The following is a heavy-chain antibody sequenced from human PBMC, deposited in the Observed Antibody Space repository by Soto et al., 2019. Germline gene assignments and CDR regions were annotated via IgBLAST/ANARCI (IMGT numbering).Heavy chain of an antibody. J-gene: IGHJ4*02. Sequence: QVQLQESGPGLVKPSETLSLTCTVSGGSISSYYWSWIRQPPGKGLEWIGYIYYSGSTNYNPSLKSRVTISVDTSKNQFSLKLSSVTAADTAVYYCARDSLRGTDWGQGTLVTVSS. CDR3: ARDSLRGTD. CDR2: IYYSGST. CDR1: GGSISSYY. D-gene: IGHD2-21*02. V-gene: IGHV4-59*01.